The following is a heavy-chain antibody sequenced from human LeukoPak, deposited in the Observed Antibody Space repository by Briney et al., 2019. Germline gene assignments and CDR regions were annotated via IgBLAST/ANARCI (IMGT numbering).Heavy chain of an antibody. V-gene: IGHV4-59*11. CDR1: GGSISSHY. CDR3: ARDPVGSNWFDP. D-gene: IGHD3-10*01. CDR2: ISYSGST. J-gene: IGHJ5*02. Sequence: SETLSLTCSVSGGSISSHYWSWIRQPPGKGLEWIGYISYSGSTNYYPSLKSRVTISVDTSKNQFSLKLSSVTAADTAVYYCARDPVGSNWFDPWGQGTLVTVSS.